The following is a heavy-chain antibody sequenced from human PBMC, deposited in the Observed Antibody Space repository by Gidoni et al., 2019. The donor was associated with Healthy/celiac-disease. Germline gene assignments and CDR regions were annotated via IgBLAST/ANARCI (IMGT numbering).Heavy chain of an antibody. Sequence: QVQLVQSGAEVKKPGASVKVSCKASGYTFTSYDINWVRQATGQGLEWMGWMNPNSGNTGYAQKFQGRVTMTRNTSISTAYMELSSLRSEDTAVYYCARGLKGTGKYYYDSSGYYYFDYWGQGTLVTVSS. D-gene: IGHD3-22*01. CDR1: GYTFTSYD. CDR2: MNPNSGNT. V-gene: IGHV1-8*01. J-gene: IGHJ4*02. CDR3: ARGLKGTGKYYYDSSGYYYFDY.